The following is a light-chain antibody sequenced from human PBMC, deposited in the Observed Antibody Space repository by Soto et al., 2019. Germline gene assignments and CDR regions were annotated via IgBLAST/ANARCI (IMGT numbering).Light chain of an antibody. CDR1: QSLVHSDRDTY. V-gene: IGKV2-24*01. Sequence: DIVMTQTPLSSPVTLGQPASISCRSSQSLVHSDRDTYLNWLQQRPGQPPRLLIYKISKLFSGVPDRFTGSGAGTDFTLTISSVPAEDVATYYCMQPNPFPFTFGGGTKLDIK. CDR3: MQPNPFPFT. J-gene: IGKJ4*01. CDR2: KIS.